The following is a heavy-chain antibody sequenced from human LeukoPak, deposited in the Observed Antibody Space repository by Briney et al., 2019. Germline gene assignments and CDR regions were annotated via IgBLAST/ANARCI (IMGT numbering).Heavy chain of an antibody. CDR1: GFTFSSYA. D-gene: IGHD1-7*01. Sequence: GGSLRLSCAASGFTFSSYAMHWVRQAPGKGLEWVAVISYDGGNKYYADSVKGRFTISRDNSKNTLYLQMNSLRAEDTAVYYCARDGTTLDAFDIWGQGTMVTVSS. V-gene: IGHV3-30-3*01. CDR2: ISYDGGNK. J-gene: IGHJ3*02. CDR3: ARDGTTLDAFDI.